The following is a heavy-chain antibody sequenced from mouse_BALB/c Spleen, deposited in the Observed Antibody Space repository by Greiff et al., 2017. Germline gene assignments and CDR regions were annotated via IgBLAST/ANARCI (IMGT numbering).Heavy chain of an antibody. Sequence: EVKVVESGGGLVKPGGSLKLSCAASGFAFSSYDMSWVRQTPEKRLEWVAYISSGGGSTYYPDTVKGRFTISRDNAKNTLYLQMSSLKSEDTAMYYCARRWYGNFFFDYWGQGTTLTVSS. J-gene: IGHJ2*01. CDR3: ARRWYGNFFFDY. D-gene: IGHD2-10*02. CDR1: GFAFSSYD. CDR2: ISSGGGST. V-gene: IGHV5-12-1*01.